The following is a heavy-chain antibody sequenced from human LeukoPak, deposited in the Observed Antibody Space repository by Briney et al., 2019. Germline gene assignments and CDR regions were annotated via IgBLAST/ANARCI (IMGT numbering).Heavy chain of an antibody. V-gene: IGHV1-18*01. Sequence: ASVKVSCKPSGYTFSNYGISWVRQAPGQGLEWMGWITAYNGNRLYAQRFQGRITLTTDTSTSTSYMELRSLGYDDTAIYYCARDNDKVVDHWGQGTLVTVSS. D-gene: IGHD1-1*01. J-gene: IGHJ4*01. CDR2: ITAYNGNR. CDR3: ARDNDKVVDH. CDR1: GYTFSNYG.